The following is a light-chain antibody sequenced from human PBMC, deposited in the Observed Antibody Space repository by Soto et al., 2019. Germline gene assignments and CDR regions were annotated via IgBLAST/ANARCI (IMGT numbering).Light chain of an antibody. CDR3: AGWDDSLNGYV. J-gene: IGLJ1*01. CDR1: ISNIGSNT. Sequence: SLLTPPPSACGTPGQRFTISCSGSISNIGSNTVNWYKQLPGTAPKLLIYRNNERPSGVPDRFSGSKSGTSASLAISGLQSEDEADYYCAGWDDSLNGYVFGTGTKVTV. V-gene: IGLV1-44*01. CDR2: RNN.